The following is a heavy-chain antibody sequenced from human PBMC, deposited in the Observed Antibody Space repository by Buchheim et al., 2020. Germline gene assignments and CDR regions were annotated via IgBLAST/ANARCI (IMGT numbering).Heavy chain of an antibody. CDR1: GFTFSSYE. Sequence: VQLVESGGDVVQPGRSLRLSCAASGFTFSSYEMNWVRQAPGKGLEWVSYIRSSGSTTYYADSVKGRFTISRDNAKNSLYLQMNSLRAEDTAFYYCAREYCSSTSCSYFDYWGQGTL. CDR2: IRSSGSTT. CDR3: AREYCSSTSCSYFDY. D-gene: IGHD2-2*01. V-gene: IGHV3-48*03. J-gene: IGHJ4*02.